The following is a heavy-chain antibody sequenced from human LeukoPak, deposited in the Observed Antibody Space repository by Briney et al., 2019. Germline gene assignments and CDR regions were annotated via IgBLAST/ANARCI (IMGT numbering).Heavy chain of an antibody. Sequence: SGTLSLTCGVSGGSISASNWWSWVRQPPGKGLEWIGEIYYSGSTNYSPSLKSRVTMSLDKSKTQFSLNLSSVTAADTAVYYCARGAAAGSWVYGMDVWGRGTTVTVSS. J-gene: IGHJ6*02. D-gene: IGHD6-13*01. V-gene: IGHV4-4*02. CDR1: GGSISASNW. CDR3: ARGAAAGSWVYGMDV. CDR2: IYYSGST.